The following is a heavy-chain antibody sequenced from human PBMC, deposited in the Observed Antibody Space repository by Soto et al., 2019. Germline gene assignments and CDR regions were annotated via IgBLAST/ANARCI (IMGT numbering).Heavy chain of an antibody. CDR3: ARGVVVPAAISSYYYYYMDV. Sequence: SETLSLTCTVSGGSISSYYWSWIRQPPGKGLEWIGYIYYSGSTNYNPSLKSRVTISVDTSKNQFSLKLSSVTAADTAVYYCARGVVVPAAISSYYYYYMDVWGKGTTVTVSS. D-gene: IGHD2-2*01. J-gene: IGHJ6*03. CDR1: GGSISSYY. CDR2: IYYSGST. V-gene: IGHV4-59*01.